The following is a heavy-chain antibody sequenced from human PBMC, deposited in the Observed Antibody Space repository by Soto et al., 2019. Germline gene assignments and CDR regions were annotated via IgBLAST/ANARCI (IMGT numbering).Heavy chain of an antibody. CDR2: ISTGGNTI. CDR3: ARDRGTVNNDVGQDYGMDV. D-gene: IGHD4-17*01. CDR1: GFTFSAYN. J-gene: IGHJ6*02. V-gene: IGHV3-48*02. Sequence: EVHLVEYGGALVPPGGSLRLSCAASGFTFSAYNMNWVRQAPGKGLEWVAYISTGGNTIYYADSVKGRFTFSRDNAAQSVYLQMNSLRHEDTAVYYCARDRGTVNNDVGQDYGMDVWGQGTTVTVSS.